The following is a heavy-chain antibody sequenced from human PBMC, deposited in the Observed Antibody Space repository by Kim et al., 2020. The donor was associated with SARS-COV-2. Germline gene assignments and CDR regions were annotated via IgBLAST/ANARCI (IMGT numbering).Heavy chain of an antibody. CDR3: ARDKSLKD. J-gene: IGHJ4*02. CDR1: GVTFSNFY. CDR2: ISTSGTTT. Sequence: GGSLRLSCEDSGVTFSNFYMNWIRQAPGKGLEWISHISTSGTTTYYADSVKGRFTISRDNARNSVYLQMNSLRAEDTAVYYCARDKSLKDWGQGTLVTVS. V-gene: IGHV3-11*04.